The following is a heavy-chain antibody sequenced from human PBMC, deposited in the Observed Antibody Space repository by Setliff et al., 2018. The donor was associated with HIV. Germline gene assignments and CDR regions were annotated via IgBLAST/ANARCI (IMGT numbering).Heavy chain of an antibody. CDR1: GASISSSSYY. CDR3: ARADGDYSVGY. CDR2: IYYSGST. J-gene: IGHJ4*02. D-gene: IGHD4-17*01. Sequence: WETMSLTCTVSGASISSSSYYWGWIRQPPGKGLEWIGTIYYSGSTYYNPSLKSRVTISVYTSKNQFSLKLSSVTAADTAVYYCARADGDYSVGYWGQGTLVTVSS. V-gene: IGHV4-39*07.